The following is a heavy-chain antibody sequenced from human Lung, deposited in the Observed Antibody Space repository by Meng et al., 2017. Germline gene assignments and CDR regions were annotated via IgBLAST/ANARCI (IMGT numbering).Heavy chain of an antibody. CDR1: GGSISSGNW. J-gene: IGHJ4*02. V-gene: IGHV4-4*02. Sequence: QGQLPLSRPRLVLPSEPLSLPCSFSGGSISSGNWSSWVRQPPGKGLEWIGEISHSGNTNYSPSFRGRVTMSVVRSRDQFSLELNSVTAADTAVYFCARNGAYCLHSWGQGTLVTVSS. D-gene: IGHD4-17*01. CDR3: ARNGAYCLHS. CDR2: ISHSGNT.